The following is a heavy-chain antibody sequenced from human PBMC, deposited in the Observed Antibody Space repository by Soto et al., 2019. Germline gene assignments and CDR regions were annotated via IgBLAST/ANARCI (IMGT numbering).Heavy chain of an antibody. CDR2: IKQDGSEK. V-gene: IGHV3-7*01. D-gene: IGHD3-16*02. CDR3: ARLFGGVIALYYYYYMDV. J-gene: IGHJ6*03. Sequence: SGGSLRLSCAASGFTLNIYLVGWVRQAPGKGLEWVANIKQDGSEKYYVDSVKGRFTISRDNAKNSLYLQMNSLRAEDTAVYYCARLFGGVIALYYYYYMDVWGKGTTVTVSS. CDR1: GFTLNIYL.